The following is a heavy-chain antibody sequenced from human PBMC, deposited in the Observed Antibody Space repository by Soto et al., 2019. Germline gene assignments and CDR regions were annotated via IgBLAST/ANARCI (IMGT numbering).Heavy chain of an antibody. D-gene: IGHD3-9*01. J-gene: IGHJ4*02. V-gene: IGHV1-3*04. CDR3: ARVKTIAMTGFDY. CDR2: INTGNGDS. CDR1: GYVFTSFA. Sequence: ASVKVSCKTSGYVFTSFAIHWMRQAPGQGPEWMGWINTGNGDSKYSEKFQDRVTITRDTSATTAYMELSSLRSEDTAVYYCARVKTIAMTGFDYWGQGTLVTVSS.